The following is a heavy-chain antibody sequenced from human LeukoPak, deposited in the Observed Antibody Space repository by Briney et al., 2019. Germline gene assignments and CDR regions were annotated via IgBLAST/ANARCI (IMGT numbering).Heavy chain of an antibody. V-gene: IGHV4-31*03. Sequence: PSETLSLTCTVSGGSISSDGYYWSWIRQHPGKGLEWIGYISHRGSTSYNPSLKSRVTISVDTSKKQSSLRLSSMTAADTAVYYCARDTVPGDSFDIWGQGTMVTVSS. CDR3: ARDTVPGDSFDI. CDR1: GGSISSDGYY. CDR2: ISHRGST. J-gene: IGHJ3*02.